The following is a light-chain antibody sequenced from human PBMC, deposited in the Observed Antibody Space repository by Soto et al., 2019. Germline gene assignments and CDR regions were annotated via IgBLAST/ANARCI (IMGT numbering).Light chain of an antibody. V-gene: IGKV3-15*01. CDR3: QQYNNWPRT. Sequence: EIVRTQSPVTLSVSPGESATLSCRASQSISSNLAWYQQKPGQAPRLLIYGASTRATDIPARFSGSGSGTEFTLTISSLQSEDFAVYYCQQYNNWPRTFGQGTKVEIK. J-gene: IGKJ1*01. CDR1: QSISSN. CDR2: GAS.